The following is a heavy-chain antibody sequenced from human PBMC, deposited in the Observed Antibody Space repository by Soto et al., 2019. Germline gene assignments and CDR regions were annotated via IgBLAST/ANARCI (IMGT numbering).Heavy chain of an antibody. D-gene: IGHD2-2*01. V-gene: IGHV3-66*01. J-gene: IGHJ4*02. CDR2: IDIGGNT. Sequence: EVQVVESGGGLVQPGGSLRLSCAASGFSVTNNYMNWVRQAPGKGLEWVSIIDIGGNTYYADSVKDRFTISRDNSRNMLHRHMDSLRDEETAVYYCARGRGSTGYIGLGHYFDYWGQGTLVTGS. CDR1: GFSVTNNY. CDR3: ARGRGSTGYIGLGHYFDY.